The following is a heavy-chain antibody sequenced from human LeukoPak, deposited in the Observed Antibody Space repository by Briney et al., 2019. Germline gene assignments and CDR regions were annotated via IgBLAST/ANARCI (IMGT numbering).Heavy chain of an antibody. CDR3: ARVLNLLYSGYDF. J-gene: IGHJ4*02. Sequence: ASVTVSCTASGGTFSSYAISWVRQAPGQGLEWMGGIIPIFGTANYAQKFQGRVTITADESTSTAYMELSSLRSEDTAVYYCARVLNLLYSGYDFWGQGTLVTVSS. V-gene: IGHV1-69*13. D-gene: IGHD5-12*01. CDR2: IIPIFGTA. CDR1: GGTFSSYA.